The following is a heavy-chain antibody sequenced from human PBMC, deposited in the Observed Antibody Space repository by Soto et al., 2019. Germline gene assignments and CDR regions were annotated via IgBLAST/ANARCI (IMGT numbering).Heavy chain of an antibody. D-gene: IGHD4-4*01. Sequence: ASVKVSCEASGYTFTSYYMHWVRQAPGQGLEWMGIINPSGGSTSYAQKFQGRVTMTRDTSTSTVYMELSSLRSEDTAVYYCARDPVSPIGFDYWGQGTLVTVSS. J-gene: IGHJ4*02. CDR1: GYTFTSYY. CDR3: ARDPVSPIGFDY. CDR2: INPSGGST. V-gene: IGHV1-46*01.